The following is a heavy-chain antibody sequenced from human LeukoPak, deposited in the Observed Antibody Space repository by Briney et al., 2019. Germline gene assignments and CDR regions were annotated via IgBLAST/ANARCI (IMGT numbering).Heavy chain of an antibody. Sequence: PGGSLRLSCAVSGFPFSDFAMSWVRQAPGKGLEWVSTISGGGDNTYFADSVKGRFTMSRDNSKNTLFLQMVSLRAEDTAVYYCAKFEGALLGNYYMDVWGKGTTVTVSS. CDR2: ISGGGDNT. CDR3: AKFEGALLGNYYMDV. V-gene: IGHV3-23*01. J-gene: IGHJ6*03. CDR1: GFPFSDFA.